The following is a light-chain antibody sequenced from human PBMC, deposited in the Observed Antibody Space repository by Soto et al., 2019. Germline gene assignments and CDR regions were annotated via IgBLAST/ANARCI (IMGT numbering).Light chain of an antibody. J-gene: IGLJ2*01. CDR1: SGDIGSYNR. V-gene: IGLV2-14*01. CDR2: EVT. Sequence: QSALTQPASVSGSPGQSITISCTGTSGDIGSYNRVSWYQQHPGKAPKLIIYEVTDRPSGVSNRFSGSKSGNTASLTISGLRSEDEADYYCGGWDDSLSGPVFGGGTKVTVL. CDR3: GGWDDSLSGPV.